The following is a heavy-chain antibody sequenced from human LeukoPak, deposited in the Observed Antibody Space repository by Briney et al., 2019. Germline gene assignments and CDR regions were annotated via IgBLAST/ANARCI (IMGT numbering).Heavy chain of an antibody. D-gene: IGHD3-16*02. CDR3: ARGSTYYDYVWGSYRFHNWFDP. CDR2: IYYSGST. J-gene: IGHJ5*02. Sequence: PSETLSLTCTVSGGSISSYYWSWIRQPPGKGLEWIGYIYYSGSTNYNPSLKSRVTISVDTSKNQFSLKLSSVTAADTAVYYCARGSTYYDYVWGSYRFHNWFDPWGQGTLVTVSS. V-gene: IGHV4-59*01. CDR1: GGSISSYY.